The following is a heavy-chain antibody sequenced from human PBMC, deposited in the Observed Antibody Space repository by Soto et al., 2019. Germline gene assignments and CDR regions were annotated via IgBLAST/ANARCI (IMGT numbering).Heavy chain of an antibody. Sequence: GGSLRLSCAASGFTFSSYGMHWVRQAPGKGLEWVAVISYDGSNKYYADSVKGRFTISRDNSKNTLYLQMNSLRAEDTAVYYCAKVRDLFYSSSWYYLDYWGQGTLVTVSS. CDR2: ISYDGSNK. CDR1: GFTFSSYG. V-gene: IGHV3-30*18. J-gene: IGHJ4*02. CDR3: AKVRDLFYSSSWYYLDY. D-gene: IGHD6-13*01.